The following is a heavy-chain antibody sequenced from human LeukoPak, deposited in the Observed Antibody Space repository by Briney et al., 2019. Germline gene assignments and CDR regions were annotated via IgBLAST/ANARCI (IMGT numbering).Heavy chain of an antibody. CDR2: IYYSGST. Sequence: SETLSLTCTVSGGSISSSSYYWGWIRQPPGKGLEWIGSIYYSGSTYYNPSLKSRVTISVDTSKNQSSLKLSSVTAADTAVYYCARDDRDYDSRGSPGWFDPWGQGTLVTVSS. V-gene: IGHV4-39*07. CDR1: GGSISSSSYY. J-gene: IGHJ5*02. D-gene: IGHD3-22*01. CDR3: ARDDRDYDSRGSPGWFDP.